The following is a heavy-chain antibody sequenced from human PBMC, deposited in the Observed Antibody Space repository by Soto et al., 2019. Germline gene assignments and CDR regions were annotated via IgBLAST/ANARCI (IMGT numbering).Heavy chain of an antibody. Sequence: SETLSLTCTVSGGSISTYYWSWIRQPPGKGLEWIGYIYYSGSTYYNPSLKSRLTISLDTSKNQFFLKLSSVTAADTAVYYCASSRYGYIFYDYWGQGTLVTVSS. V-gene: IGHV4-59*06. CDR2: IYYSGST. CDR3: ASSRYGYIFYDY. CDR1: GGSISTYY. J-gene: IGHJ4*02. D-gene: IGHD5-18*01.